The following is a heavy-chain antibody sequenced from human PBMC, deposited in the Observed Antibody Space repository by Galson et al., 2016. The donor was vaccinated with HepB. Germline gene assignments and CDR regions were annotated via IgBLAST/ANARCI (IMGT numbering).Heavy chain of an antibody. CDR3: ARAGLGTKASFDY. V-gene: IGHV4-39*01. Sequence: ETLSLTSTVSAGSISSSSFSCGWIRQPPGKGLACIGPVYRGGVYYNPSLEGLVTVSVGMSTDLLSLKLTSPTAADTAVYYCARAGLGTKASFDYWGQGTLVAVSS. D-gene: IGHD1-7*01. CDR1: AGSISSSSFS. CDR2: VYRGGV. J-gene: IGHJ4*02.